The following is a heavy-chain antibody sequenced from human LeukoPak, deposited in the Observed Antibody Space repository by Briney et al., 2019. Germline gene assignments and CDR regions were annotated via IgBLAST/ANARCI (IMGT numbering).Heavy chain of an antibody. J-gene: IGHJ4*02. V-gene: IGHV4-59*08. CDR2: IFYSGGS. CDR1: GVSISSYY. Sequence: SETLSLTCTVSGVSISSYYWTWIRQPPGKGLEWIGYIFYSGGSNYNPSLKSRVTISVDTSKNHFSLKLSSVTAADTAVYYCASSVSGAAAPGHFGFWGQGTLVTVSS. D-gene: IGHD6-13*01. CDR3: ASSVSGAAAPGHFGF.